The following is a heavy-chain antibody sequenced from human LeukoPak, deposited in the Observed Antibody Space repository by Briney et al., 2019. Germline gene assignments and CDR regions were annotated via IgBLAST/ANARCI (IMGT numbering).Heavy chain of an antibody. CDR1: GGSFSGYY. J-gene: IGHJ4*02. V-gene: IGHV4-34*01. Sequence: SETLSLTCTVYGGSFSGYYWSWIRQPPGKGLEWIGEINHSGSTNYNPSLKSRVTISVDTSKNQFSLKLSSVTAADTAVYYCARGITIFGVVTQDYWGQGTLVTVSS. CDR2: INHSGST. D-gene: IGHD3-3*01. CDR3: ARGITIFGVVTQDY.